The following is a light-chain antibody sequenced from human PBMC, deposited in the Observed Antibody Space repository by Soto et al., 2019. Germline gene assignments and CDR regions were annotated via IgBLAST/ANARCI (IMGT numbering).Light chain of an antibody. CDR3: QQYSTYPLT. CDR2: DAS. CDR1: QSITTF. Sequence: DIQMTQSPSTLSASIGDRVTITCRASQSITTFLAWYQQKPGKAPQILIYDASKLEPGVPSRLSGCGSGTEFTHTISSLQPDDFATYYCQQYSTYPLTFGGGTRVEIK. J-gene: IGKJ4*01. V-gene: IGKV1-5*01.